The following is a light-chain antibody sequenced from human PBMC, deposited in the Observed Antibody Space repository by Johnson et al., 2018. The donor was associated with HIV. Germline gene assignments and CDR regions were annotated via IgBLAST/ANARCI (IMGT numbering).Light chain of an antibody. CDR3: GTWDSSLSALYV. CDR1: SSNIGNNY. Sequence: QSVLTQPPSVSAAPGQKVTISCSGSSSNIGNNYVSWYQQLPGTAPKILIYDNKKRPSGISDRFSGSKSGTSATLGITGLQTGDEADYYCGTWDSSLSALYVFGTGTNVTVL. CDR2: DNK. V-gene: IGLV1-51*01. J-gene: IGLJ1*01.